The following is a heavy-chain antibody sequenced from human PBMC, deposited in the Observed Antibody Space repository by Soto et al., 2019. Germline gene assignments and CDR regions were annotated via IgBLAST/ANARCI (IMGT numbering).Heavy chain of an antibody. V-gene: IGHV1-69*01. Sequence: QVQLVQSGAEVKKPGSSVKVSCKASGVTFNRQDMRWVRQAPGQGLEWMGGIIPMFGTPHYAEKFQDRVTITADESTGTAYLELSSLTSEDKAVYYCATSEGRDGDSFDYWGPGTLVTVS. CDR3: ATSEGRDGDSFDY. J-gene: IGHJ4*02. CDR2: IIPMFGTP. CDR1: GVTFNRQD. D-gene: IGHD1-26*01.